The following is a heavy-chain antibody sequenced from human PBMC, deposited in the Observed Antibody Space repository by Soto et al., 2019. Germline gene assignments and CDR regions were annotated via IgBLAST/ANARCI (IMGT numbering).Heavy chain of an antibody. Sequence: PGGSLRLSCAASGFTFRSYAMHWVRQAPGKGLEWVAVISYDDGYKKYYADSVKGRFTISRDNSKSTLYLQMNSLRAEDTAVYYCARDKRDTYGDYVDYWGQGTLVTVSS. J-gene: IGHJ4*02. CDR2: ISYDDGYKK. D-gene: IGHD4-17*01. V-gene: IGHV3-30-3*01. CDR3: ARDKRDTYGDYVDY. CDR1: GFTFRSYA.